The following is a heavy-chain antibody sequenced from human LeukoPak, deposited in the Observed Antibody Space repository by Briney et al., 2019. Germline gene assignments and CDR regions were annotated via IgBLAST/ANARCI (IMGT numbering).Heavy chain of an antibody. CDR1: GYTFTSYG. CDR3: ARDLGDYYDRGAFDI. D-gene: IGHD3-22*01. CDR2: IIPIYGTG. J-gene: IGHJ3*02. V-gene: IGHV1-69*13. Sequence: SVKVSCKASGYTFTSYGISWVRQAPGQGLEWMGGIIPIYGTGNNAQQFQGRVTITADESTGTAYMELSSLRSEDTAVYYCARDLGDYYDRGAFDIWGQGTMVTVSS.